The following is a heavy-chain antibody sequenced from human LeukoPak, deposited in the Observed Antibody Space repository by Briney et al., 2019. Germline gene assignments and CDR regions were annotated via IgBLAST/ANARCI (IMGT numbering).Heavy chain of an antibody. J-gene: IGHJ6*03. CDR3: ARAVSYYDFWSGYYNGGYYYYYMDV. Sequence: ASVKVSSKASGYTFTSYGISWVRQAPGQGLEWMGWISAYNGNTNYAQKLQGRVTMTTDTSTSTAYMELRSLRSDDTAVYYCARAVSYYDFWSGYYNGGYYYYYMDVWGKGTMVTVSS. D-gene: IGHD3-3*01. CDR1: GYTFTSYG. CDR2: ISAYNGNT. V-gene: IGHV1-18*01.